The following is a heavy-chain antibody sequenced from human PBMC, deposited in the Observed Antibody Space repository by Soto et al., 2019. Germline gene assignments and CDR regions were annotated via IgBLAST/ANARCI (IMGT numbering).Heavy chain of an antibody. CDR3: ATSPSVADAGYFKY. J-gene: IGHJ4*02. CDR2: ISPMFDTT. CDR1: GYIFTNHA. V-gene: IGHV1-69*13. D-gene: IGHD2-2*03. Sequence: SVKVSCKASGYIFTNHAINWVRQAPGQGLEWMGRISPMFDTTNYAQDFQDRVTITADESTTFVYLELNSLKSEDTAVYFCATSPSVADAGYFKYWGQGTLVIVSS.